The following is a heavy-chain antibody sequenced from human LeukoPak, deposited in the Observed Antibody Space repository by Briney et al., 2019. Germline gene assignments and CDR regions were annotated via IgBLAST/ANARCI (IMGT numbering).Heavy chain of an antibody. V-gene: IGHV4-4*02. J-gene: IGHJ3*02. CDR1: GGPISSSNW. D-gene: IGHD3-10*01. CDR3: ARDSSLMVRGVISFDI. CDR2: IYHSGST. Sequence: SETLSLTCAVSGGPISSSNWWSWVRQPPGKGLEWIGEIYHSGSTNYNPSLKSRVTISVDKSKNQFSLKLSSVTAADTAVYYCARDSSLMVRGVISFDIWGQGTMVTVSS.